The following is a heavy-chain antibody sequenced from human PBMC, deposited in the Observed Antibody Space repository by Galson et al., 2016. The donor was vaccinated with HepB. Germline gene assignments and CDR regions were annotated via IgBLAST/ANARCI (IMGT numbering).Heavy chain of an antibody. CDR2: VYPDDSDT. Sequence: QSGAEVKKSGESLKISCKASGYSFTTYWIGWVRQMPGKGLEGMGMVYPDDSDTRYSPSFQGQVTISSDKSVSTAYLQWSGLKPADTAMFLCARRGAWGGANNYAVKSNDAFDSWGQGTMVTVSS. D-gene: IGHD2-2*01. CDR3: ARRGAWGGANNYAVKSNDAFDS. CDR1: GYSFTTYW. J-gene: IGHJ3*02. V-gene: IGHV5-51*01.